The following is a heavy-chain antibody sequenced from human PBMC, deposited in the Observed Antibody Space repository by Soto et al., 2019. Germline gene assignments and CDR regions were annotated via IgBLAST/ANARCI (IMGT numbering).Heavy chain of an antibody. Sequence: GSLRLSCAASGFTFNTYGMHGVRQAAGKGLEWVAVISYDGSEKYYVDSVKGRFTISKDNSKNTLYLQMNSLRPEDTAVYYCAKSPNFYCSSPNCYKYYFDHWGQGTRVTVSS. CDR2: ISYDGSEK. J-gene: IGHJ4*02. CDR1: GFTFNTYG. D-gene: IGHD2-2*02. V-gene: IGHV3-30*18. CDR3: AKSPNFYCSSPNCYKYYFDH.